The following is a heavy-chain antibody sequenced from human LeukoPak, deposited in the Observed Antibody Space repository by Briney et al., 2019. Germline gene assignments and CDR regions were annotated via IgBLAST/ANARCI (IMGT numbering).Heavy chain of an antibody. CDR3: AKRLGLGYCSGGSCPDAFDI. D-gene: IGHD2-15*01. J-gene: IGHJ3*02. Sequence: SGTLSLTCAVSSGSISSSNWWSWIRQPPGKGLEWIGEIYHSGSTNYNPSLKSRVTISVDKSKNQFSLKLSSVTAADTAVYYCAKRLGLGYCSGGSCPDAFDIWGQGTMVTVSS. V-gene: IGHV4-4*02. CDR2: IYHSGST. CDR1: SGSISSSNW.